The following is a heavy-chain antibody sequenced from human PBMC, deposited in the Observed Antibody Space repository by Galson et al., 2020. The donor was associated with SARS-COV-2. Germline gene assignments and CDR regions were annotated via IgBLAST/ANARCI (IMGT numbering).Heavy chain of an antibody. CDR1: GLPFSSYE. CDR3: ARDGTIRYFDWLVGAFDI. Sequence: GGSLRLSCAASGLPFSSYEMNWVRQAPGKGLERVSYINSSGSTLYYADSEKGRFTISRDNAKNSLYLQMNSLRAEDTAVYNCARDGTIRYFDWLVGAFDIWGQGTMVTVSS. D-gene: IGHD3-9*01. J-gene: IGHJ3*02. V-gene: IGHV3-48*03. CDR2: INSSGSTL.